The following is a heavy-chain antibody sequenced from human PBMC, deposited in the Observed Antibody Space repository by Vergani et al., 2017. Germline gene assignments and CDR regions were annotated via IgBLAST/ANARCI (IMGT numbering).Heavy chain of an antibody. D-gene: IGHD2-15*01. J-gene: IGHJ6*03. CDR2: ISYDGSNK. V-gene: IGHV3-30-3*01. CDR1: GFTFSSYA. Sequence: QVQLVESGGGVVQPGRSLRLSCAASGFTFSSYAMHWVRQAPGKGLEWVAVISYDGSNKYYADSVKGRFTISRDNSKNTLYLQMNSLRAEDTAVYYCARVWGYCSGGSCCSRSYYMDVWGKGTTVTVSS. CDR3: ARVWGYCSGGSCCSRSYYMDV.